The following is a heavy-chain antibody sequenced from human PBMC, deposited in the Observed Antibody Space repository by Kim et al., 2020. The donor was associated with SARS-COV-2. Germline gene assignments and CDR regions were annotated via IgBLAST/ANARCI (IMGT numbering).Heavy chain of an antibody. J-gene: IGHJ3*02. Sequence: GGSLRLSCAASGFTFDDYAMHWVRQAPGKGLEWVSLISGDGGSTYYADSVKGRFTISRDNSKNSLYLQMNSLRTEDTALYYCAKVAGPSALPKVGGAFDIWGQGTMVTVSS. D-gene: IGHD3-10*01. CDR2: ISGDGGST. CDR1: GFTFDDYA. V-gene: IGHV3-43*02. CDR3: AKVAGPSALPKVGGAFDI.